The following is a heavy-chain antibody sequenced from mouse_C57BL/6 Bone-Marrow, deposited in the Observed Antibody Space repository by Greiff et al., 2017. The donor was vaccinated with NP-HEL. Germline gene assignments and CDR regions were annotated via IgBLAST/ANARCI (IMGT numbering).Heavy chain of an antibody. CDR1: GFTFSDYY. J-gene: IGHJ1*03. CDR3: ARDRAPITTVGRGHWYFDV. V-gene: IGHV5-16*01. Sequence: EVKLQESEGGLVQPGSSMKLSCTASGFTFSDYYMAWVRQVPEKGLEWVANINYDGSSTYYLDSLKSRFIISRDNAKNILYLQMISLKSEDTATYYCARDRAPITTVGRGHWYFDVWGTGTTVTVSS. CDR2: INYDGSST. D-gene: IGHD1-1*01.